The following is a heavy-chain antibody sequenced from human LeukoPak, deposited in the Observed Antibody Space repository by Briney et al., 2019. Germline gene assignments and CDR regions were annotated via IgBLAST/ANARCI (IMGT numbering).Heavy chain of an antibody. V-gene: IGHV3-21*04. CDR2: ISSSSSYI. Sequence: GGSLRLSCAASGFTFSSYSMNWVRQAPGKGLEWVSSISSSSSYIYYADSVKGRFTISRDNSKNSLYLQVNSLRAEDTALYYCAKGDRPTTTVTTTIDYWGQGTLVTVSS. D-gene: IGHD4-17*01. CDR3: AKGDRPTTTVTTTIDY. CDR1: GFTFSSYS. J-gene: IGHJ4*02.